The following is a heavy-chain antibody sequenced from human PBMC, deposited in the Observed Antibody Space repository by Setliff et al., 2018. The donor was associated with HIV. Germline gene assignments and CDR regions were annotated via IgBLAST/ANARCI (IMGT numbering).Heavy chain of an antibody. J-gene: IGHJ2*01. CDR2: VTHSGRT. CDR3: ARGVAVAGGYWYFDL. CDR1: GGSISSGSYY. D-gene: IGHD6-19*01. Sequence: LTCTVSGGSISSGSYYWSWIRQPAGKGLEWIGEVTHSGRTNYNPSLESRVTTSVDTSKKQFSLKLSSATAADTAVYYCARGVAVAGGYWYFDLWGRGALVTVSS. V-gene: IGHV4-61*09.